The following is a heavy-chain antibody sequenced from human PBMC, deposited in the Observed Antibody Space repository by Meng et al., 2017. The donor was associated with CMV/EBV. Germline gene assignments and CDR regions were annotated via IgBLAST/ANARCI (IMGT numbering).Heavy chain of an antibody. V-gene: IGHV3-53*01. J-gene: IGHJ5*02. CDR2: IYSGGST. CDR3: ASMVVTRGWFDP. D-gene: IGHD4/OR15-4a*01. Sequence: GGSLRLSCAASGFTVSSNYMSWVRQAPGKGLEWVSAIYSGGSTYYADSVKGRFTISRDNSKNTLYLQMNSLRAEDTAVYYCASMVVTRGWFDPWGQGTLVTVSS. CDR1: GFTVSSNY.